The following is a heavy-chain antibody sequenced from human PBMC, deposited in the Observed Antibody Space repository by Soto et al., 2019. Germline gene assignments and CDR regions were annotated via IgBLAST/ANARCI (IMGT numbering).Heavy chain of an antibody. CDR1: GYTFTSYA. CDR2: INAGNGNT. Sequence: ASVKVSCKAFGYTFTSYAMHWVRQAPGQRLERMGWINAGNGNTKYSQKFQGRVTITRDTSASTAYMELSSLRSEDTAVYYCVHSSGYYSFDYWGQGTLVTVSS. CDR3: VHSSGYYSFDY. D-gene: IGHD3-22*01. V-gene: IGHV1-3*01. J-gene: IGHJ4*02.